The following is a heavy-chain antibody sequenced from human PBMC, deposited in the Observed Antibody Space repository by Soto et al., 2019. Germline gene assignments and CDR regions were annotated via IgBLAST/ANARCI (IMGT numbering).Heavy chain of an antibody. CDR3: ARNLYYYDSSGYYYGYYFDY. CDR1: GGTFSSYA. V-gene: IGHV1-69*13. CDR2: IIPIFGTA. D-gene: IGHD3-22*01. J-gene: IGHJ4*02. Sequence: VKVSCKASGGTFSSYAISWVRQAPGQGLEWMGGIIPIFGTANYAQKFQGRVTITADESTSTAYMELSSLRSEDTAVYYCARNLYYYDSSGYYYGYYFDYWGQGTLVTVSS.